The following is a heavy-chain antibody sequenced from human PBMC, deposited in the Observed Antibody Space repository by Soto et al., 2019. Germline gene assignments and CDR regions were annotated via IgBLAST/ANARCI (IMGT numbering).Heavy chain of an antibody. Sequence: GGSLRLSSAASGFSFSSYAMSLVRQAPGKGLEYVSCMSAGSGSTLHADSVHGRFTISRDNYKNTLYLQMNSLRADDTTVYNFAKDSCGWWSLYFYGTDVRGEGTSGTVAS. D-gene: IGHD2-15*01. V-gene: IGHV3-23*01. J-gene: IGHJ6*01. CDR2: MSAGSGST. CDR1: GFSFSSYA. CDR3: AKDSCGWWSLYFYGTDV.